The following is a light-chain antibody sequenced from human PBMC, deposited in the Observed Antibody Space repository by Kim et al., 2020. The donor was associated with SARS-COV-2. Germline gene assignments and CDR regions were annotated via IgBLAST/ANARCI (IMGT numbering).Light chain of an antibody. J-gene: IGLJ3*02. CDR2: DVT. V-gene: IGLV2-23*02. Sequence: QSALTQPASVSGSPGQSITISCTGTSSDVGSYNLVSWYQQHPGKAPKLMIYDVTKRPSGVSDRFSGSKSVNTASLTISGLQAEDEAAYYCCSYAGSSTYWVFGGGTQLTVL. CDR3: CSYAGSSTYWV. CDR1: SSDVGSYNL.